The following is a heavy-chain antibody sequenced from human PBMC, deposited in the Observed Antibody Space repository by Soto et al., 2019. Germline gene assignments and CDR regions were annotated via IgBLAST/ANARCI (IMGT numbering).Heavy chain of an antibody. V-gene: IGHV1-8*01. CDR1: GDTFTTYD. Sequence: GASVKVSCKASGDTFTTYDINWVRQATGHGVEGMGWMNPNSGYIGYAQRFQGRVTMTRDTAIRTAYMEVSSLRSDDTAVYYCARGRASGSYYLLDYWGQGTLVTVSS. CDR2: MNPNSGYI. CDR3: ARGRASGSYYLLDY. J-gene: IGHJ4*02. D-gene: IGHD3-10*01.